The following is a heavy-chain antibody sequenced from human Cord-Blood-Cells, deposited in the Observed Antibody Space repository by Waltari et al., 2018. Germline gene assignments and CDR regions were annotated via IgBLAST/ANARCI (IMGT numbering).Heavy chain of an antibody. CDR2: INHSGSP. V-gene: IGHV4-34*01. J-gene: IGHJ4*02. Sequence: QVQLQQWGAGLLKPSETLSLTCAVYGGSFSGYYWSWIRQPPGKGLEWIGEINHSGSPRHNPSLKGRGTIAVETAKDQVALKVSSGTAADTAVYYWAGHSSWGEGYFDYWGQGTPVTVSS. CDR1: GGSFSGYY. D-gene: IGHD6-13*01. CDR3: AGHSSWGEGYFDY.